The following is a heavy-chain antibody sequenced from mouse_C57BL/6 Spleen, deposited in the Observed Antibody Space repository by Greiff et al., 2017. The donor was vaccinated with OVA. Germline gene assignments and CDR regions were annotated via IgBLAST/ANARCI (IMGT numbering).Heavy chain of an antibody. Sequence: VQLQQSGAELARPGASVKLSCKASGYTFTSYGISWVKQRTGQGLEWIGEIYPRSGNTYYNEKFKGKATLTADKSSSTAYMELRSLTSEDSAVYFCAGYYDYDGNAMVYWGQGTSVTVSS. V-gene: IGHV1-81*01. D-gene: IGHD2-4*01. J-gene: IGHJ4*01. CDR1: GYTFTSYG. CDR2: IYPRSGNT. CDR3: AGYYDYDGNAMVY.